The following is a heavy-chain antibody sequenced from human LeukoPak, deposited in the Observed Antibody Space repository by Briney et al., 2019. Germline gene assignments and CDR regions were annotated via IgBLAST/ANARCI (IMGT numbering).Heavy chain of an antibody. J-gene: IGHJ4*02. CDR2: IYYSGNT. CDR3: ARSPQRGTLFFDY. V-gene: IGHV4-61*01. CDR1: GDSISSYNYF. Sequence: SETLSLICTVSGDSISSYNYFWGWIRQPPGKGLEWVGYIYYSGNTKYNPSLKSRGTISVDASKNQFSLKLSSVTTADTAVYYCARSPQRGTLFFDYWGQGTLVTVSS. D-gene: IGHD6-25*01.